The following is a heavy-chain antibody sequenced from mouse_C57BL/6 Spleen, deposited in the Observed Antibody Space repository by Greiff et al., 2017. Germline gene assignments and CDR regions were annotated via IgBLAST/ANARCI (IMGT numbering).Heavy chain of an antibody. CDR3: AREGYYGPDY. CDR1: GFTFSDYY. CDR2: INYDGSST. D-gene: IGHD1-1*01. Sequence: EVQLQESEGGLVQPGSSMKLSCTASGFTFSDYYMAWVRQVPEKGLEWVANINYDGSSTYYLDSLKSRFIISRDNAKNILYLQMSSLKSEDTATYYCAREGYYGPDYWGQGTTLTVSS. J-gene: IGHJ2*01. V-gene: IGHV5-16*01.